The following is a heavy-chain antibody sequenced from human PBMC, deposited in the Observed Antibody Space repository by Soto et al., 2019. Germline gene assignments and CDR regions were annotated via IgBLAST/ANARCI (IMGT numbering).Heavy chain of an antibody. D-gene: IGHD6-13*01. Sequence: EVQLVESGGGLVQPGGSLRLSCVDSGFTFSSYWMSWVRQAPVKGLEWVGNIKQDGSEENYVDSVKGRFTISRDKAKNSMYLQMNSLRAEDTAVYYCAIIAASGGGWDVWGQVTTVVVAS. V-gene: IGHV3-7*01. CDR3: AIIAASGGGWDV. CDR2: IKQDGSEE. J-gene: IGHJ6*01. CDR1: GFTFSSYW.